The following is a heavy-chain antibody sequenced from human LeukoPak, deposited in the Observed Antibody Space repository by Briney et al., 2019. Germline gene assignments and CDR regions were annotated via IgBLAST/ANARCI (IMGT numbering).Heavy chain of an antibody. Sequence: GGFLRLSCAVSGFIFSRFGMHWVRQAPGKGLEWVAVIWHDGSNKYYADSVKGRFTISRDSSKNTLNLQMNSLRAEDTAVYYCARMGSNCSAGSCCDFWGQGTLVTVSS. V-gene: IGHV3-33*01. CDR3: ARMGSNCSAGSCCDF. D-gene: IGHD2-15*01. CDR2: IWHDGSNK. J-gene: IGHJ4*02. CDR1: GFIFSRFG.